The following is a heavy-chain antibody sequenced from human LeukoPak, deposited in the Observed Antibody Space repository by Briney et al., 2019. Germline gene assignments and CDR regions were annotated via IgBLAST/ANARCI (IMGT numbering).Heavy chain of an antibody. CDR1: GGSISSSNW. V-gene: IGHV4-4*02. Sequence: SSGTLSLTCAVSGGSISSSNWWSWVRQPPGKGLEWIGEIYHSGSTNYNPSLKSRVTISVDKSKNQFSLKLSSVTAADTAVYYCARGLGLPEYYFDYWGQGTLVTVSS. J-gene: IGHJ4*02. CDR3: ARGLGLPEYYFDY. D-gene: IGHD3-16*01. CDR2: IYHSGST.